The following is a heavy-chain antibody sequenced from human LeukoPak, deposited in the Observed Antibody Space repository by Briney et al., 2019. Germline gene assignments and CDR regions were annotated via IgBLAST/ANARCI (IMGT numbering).Heavy chain of an antibody. D-gene: IGHD5-12*01. V-gene: IGHV4-39*01. Sequence: ETLPLTCTVSGDSISSSSYCWDWIRQPPGKGLDWIGNIYNSANTHYNPSLKTRITMSVDTSKNQFSLKLSSVTAADTAVYYCARGWGIVATLSYFDYWGQGTLVTVSS. CDR2: IYNSANT. CDR1: GDSISSSSYC. CDR3: ARGWGIVATLSYFDY. J-gene: IGHJ4*02.